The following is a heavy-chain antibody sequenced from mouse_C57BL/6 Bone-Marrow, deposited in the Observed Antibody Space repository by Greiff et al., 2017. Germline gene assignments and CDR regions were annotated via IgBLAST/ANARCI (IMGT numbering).Heavy chain of an antibody. CDR2: IYPRSGNT. D-gene: IGHD1-1*01. CDR1: GYTFTSYG. J-gene: IGHJ4*01. V-gene: IGHV1-81*01. CDR3: ARPAHYYGSSYGAMDY. Sequence: QVQLKESGAELARPGASVKLSCKASGYTFTSYGISWVKQRTGQGLEWIGEIYPRSGNTYYNEKFKGKATLTADKSSSTAYMELRSLTSEDSAVYFCARPAHYYGSSYGAMDYWGQGTSVTVSS.